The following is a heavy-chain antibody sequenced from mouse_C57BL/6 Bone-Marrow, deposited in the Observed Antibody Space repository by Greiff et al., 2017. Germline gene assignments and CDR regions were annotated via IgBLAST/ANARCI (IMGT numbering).Heavy chain of an antibody. CDR3: ARRRGYAMDY. Sequence: QVTLKESGPGILQSSQTLSLTCSFSGFSLSTSGMGVSWIRQPSGKGLEWLAHIYWDDDKRYHPSLKSRLTISKDTSRNQVFLKITSVDTADTATYYCARRRGYAMDYWGQGTSVTVSS. J-gene: IGHJ4*01. CDR2: IYWDDDK. CDR1: GFSLSTSGMG. V-gene: IGHV8-12*01.